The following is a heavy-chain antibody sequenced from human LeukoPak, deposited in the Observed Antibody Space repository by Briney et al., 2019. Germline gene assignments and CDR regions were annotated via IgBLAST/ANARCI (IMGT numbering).Heavy chain of an antibody. CDR1: GGSFSGYY. V-gene: IGHV4-34*01. D-gene: IGHD3-3*01. Sequence: SETLSLTCAVYGGSFSGYYWSWIRQPPGKGLEWIGEIKHSGSTNYNPSLKSRVTISVDTSKNQFSLQLSSVTGADTAVYYCAGRRIPIFGEVIRSRRHWFDPWGQGTLVTVSS. J-gene: IGHJ5*02. CDR3: AGRRIPIFGEVIRSRRHWFDP. CDR2: IKHSGST.